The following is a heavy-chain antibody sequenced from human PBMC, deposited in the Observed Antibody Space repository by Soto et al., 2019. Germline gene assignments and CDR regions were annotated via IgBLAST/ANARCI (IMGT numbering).Heavy chain of an antibody. CDR3: ARLHGSGSYPYYYYYMDV. J-gene: IGHJ6*03. CDR2: IYYSGST. D-gene: IGHD3-10*01. Sequence: PSETLSLTCTVSGGNISSSSYYWGWIRQPPGKGLEWIGSIYYSGSTYYNPSLKSRVTISVDTSKNQFSLKLSSVTAADTAVYYCARLHGSGSYPYYYYYMDVWGKGTTVTVSS. CDR1: GGNISSSSYY. V-gene: IGHV4-39*01.